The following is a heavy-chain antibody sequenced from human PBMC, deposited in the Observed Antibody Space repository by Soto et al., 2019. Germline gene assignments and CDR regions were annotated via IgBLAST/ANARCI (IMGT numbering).Heavy chain of an antibody. Sequence: NPSETLSLTCTVSGGSISSGGYYWSWIRQHPGKGLEWIGYIYYSGSTYYNPSLKSRVTISVDTSKNQFSLKLSSVTAADTAVYYCARHLKVVTAIHFDYWGQGTLVTVSS. J-gene: IGHJ4*02. CDR1: GGSISSGGYY. D-gene: IGHD2-21*02. V-gene: IGHV4-39*01. CDR2: IYYSGST. CDR3: ARHLKVVTAIHFDY.